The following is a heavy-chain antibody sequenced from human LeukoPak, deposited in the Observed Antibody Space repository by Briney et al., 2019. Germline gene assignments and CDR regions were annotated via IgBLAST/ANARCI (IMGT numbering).Heavy chain of an antibody. J-gene: IGHJ6*03. V-gene: IGHV3-9*01. CDR1: GFTFSSYW. CDR2: ISWNSGSI. D-gene: IGHD4-23*01. Sequence: PGGSLRLSCAASGFTFSSYWMHWVRQAPGKGLEWVSGISWNSGSIGYADSVKGRFTISRDNAKNSLYLQMNSLRAEDTALYYCAKEGLYGGNSRGNYYYYYMDVWGKGTTVTISS. CDR3: AKEGLYGGNSRGNYYYYYMDV.